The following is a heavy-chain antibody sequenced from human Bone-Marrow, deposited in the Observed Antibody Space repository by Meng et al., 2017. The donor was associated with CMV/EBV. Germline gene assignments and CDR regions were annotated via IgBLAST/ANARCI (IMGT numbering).Heavy chain of an antibody. CDR1: GGSISSSSYY. CDR2: IYYSGST. J-gene: IGHJ6*02. Sequence: SETLSLTCTVSGGSISSSSYYWGWIRQPPGKGLEWIGSIYYSGSTYYNPSLKSRDTISVDTSKNQFSLKLSSVTAADTAVYYCARDGGYSRSVYGLYYYYGMDVWGQGTTVTVSS. CDR3: ARDGGYSRSVYGLYYYYGMDV. V-gene: IGHV4-39*07. D-gene: IGHD3-22*01.